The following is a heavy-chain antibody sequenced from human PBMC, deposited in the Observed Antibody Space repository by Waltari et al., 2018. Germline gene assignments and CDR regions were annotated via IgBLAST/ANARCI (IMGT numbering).Heavy chain of an antibody. CDR2: IYYSGST. Sequence: QVQLQESGPGLVKPSQTLSLTCTVSGGSISSGDSTWSWIRPHPGKGLEWIGYIYYSGSTYYNPSLKSRVTISVDTSKNQFSLKLSSVTAADTAVYYCARMVVAAISDAFDIWGQGTMVTVSS. CDR1: GGSISSGDST. CDR3: ARMVVAAISDAFDI. J-gene: IGHJ3*02. V-gene: IGHV4-31*03. D-gene: IGHD2-15*01.